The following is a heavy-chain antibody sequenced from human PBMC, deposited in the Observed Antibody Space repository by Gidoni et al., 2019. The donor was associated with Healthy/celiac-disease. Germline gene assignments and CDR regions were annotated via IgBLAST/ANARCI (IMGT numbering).Heavy chain of an antibody. CDR1: GFPFSSYW. Sequence: EVQLVESGGGLVQPGGSLRLSCAASGFPFSSYWMSWVRPAPGKGLEWVANIKQDGSEKYYVDSVKGRFTISRDNAKNSLYLQMHSLRAEDTAVYYCARDLLRSGGPFDYWGQGTLVTVSS. CDR3: ARDLLRSGGPFDY. V-gene: IGHV3-7*01. J-gene: IGHJ4*02. CDR2: IKQDGSEK. D-gene: IGHD6-25*01.